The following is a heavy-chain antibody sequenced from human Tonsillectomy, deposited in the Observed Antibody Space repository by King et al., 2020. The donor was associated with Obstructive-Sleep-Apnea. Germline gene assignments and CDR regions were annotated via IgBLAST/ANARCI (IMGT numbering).Heavy chain of an antibody. V-gene: IGHV3-33*01. J-gene: IGHJ4*01. CDR3: ARGSPTEAAMIDY. D-gene: IGHD5-18*01. Sequence: VQLVESGGGVVQPGRSLRLSCAASGFTFTNYGMHWVRQAPGKGLEWVAVIWYDGINKYYADSVKGRFTISRDNSRSTLYLLMNSLRAEDTAVYYCARGSPTEAAMIDYWGQGTLVTVSS. CDR2: IWYDGINK. CDR1: GFTFTNYG.